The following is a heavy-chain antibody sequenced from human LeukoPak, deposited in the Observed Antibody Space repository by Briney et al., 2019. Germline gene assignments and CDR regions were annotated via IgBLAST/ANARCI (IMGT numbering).Heavy chain of an antibody. V-gene: IGHV4-59*01. J-gene: IGHJ4*02. CDR3: ARAGYCSGGSCYYTPYLNFDY. Sequence: SETLSLTCTVSGGSISSYYWSWVRQPPGKGLEWIGYIHYSGSTNYNPSLKSRVTISVDTSKNQFSLKLSSVTAADTAVYYCARAGYCSGGSCYYTPYLNFDYWGQGTLVTVSS. CDR1: GGSISSYY. CDR2: IHYSGST. D-gene: IGHD2-15*01.